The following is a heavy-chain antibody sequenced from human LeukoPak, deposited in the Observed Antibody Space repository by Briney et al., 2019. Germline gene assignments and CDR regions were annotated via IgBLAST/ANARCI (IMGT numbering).Heavy chain of an antibody. J-gene: IGHJ5*02. D-gene: IGHD6-13*01. CDR3: ARARIAAGFDP. V-gene: IGHV1-2*02. Sequence: GASVKVSCKAYGYTFTSYGISWVRQAPGQGLEWMGWINPNSGGTNYAQKFQGRVTMTRDTSISTAYMELSRLRSDDTAVYYCARARIAAGFDPWGQGTLVTVSS. CDR2: INPNSGGT. CDR1: GYTFTSYG.